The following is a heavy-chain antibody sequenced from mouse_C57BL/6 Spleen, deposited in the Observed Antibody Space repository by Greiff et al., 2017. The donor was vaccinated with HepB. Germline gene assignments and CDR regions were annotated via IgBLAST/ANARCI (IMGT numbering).Heavy chain of an antibody. J-gene: IGHJ3*01. CDR1: GYTFPEYT. D-gene: IGHD1-1*02. Sequence: QVQLKESGAELVKPGASVKLSCKASGYTFPEYTIHWVKQRSGQGLEWIGWFYPGSGSIKYNEKFKDKATLTADKSSSTVYMELSRLTSEDSAVYFCARHEMGGAWFAYWGQGTLVTVSA. CDR2: FYPGSGSI. V-gene: IGHV1-62-2*01. CDR3: ARHEMGGAWFAY.